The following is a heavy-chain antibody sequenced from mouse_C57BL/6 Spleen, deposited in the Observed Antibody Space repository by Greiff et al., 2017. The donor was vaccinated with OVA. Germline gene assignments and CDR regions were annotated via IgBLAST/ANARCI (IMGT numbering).Heavy chain of an antibody. CDR1: GYTFTSYW. Sequence: VQLQQPGAELVKPGASVKLSCKASGYTFTSYWMPWVKQRPGRGLEWIGRIDPNSGGTKYNEKFKSKATLTVDKPSSTAYMQLSSLTSENSAGYDCARDYYGSTNYAMDYWGQGTSVTVSS. J-gene: IGHJ4*01. CDR3: ARDYYGSTNYAMDY. D-gene: IGHD1-1*01. CDR2: IDPNSGGT. V-gene: IGHV1-72*01.